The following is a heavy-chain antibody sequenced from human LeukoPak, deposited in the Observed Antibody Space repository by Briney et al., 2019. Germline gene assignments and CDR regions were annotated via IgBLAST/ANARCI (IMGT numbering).Heavy chain of an antibody. CDR2: ISGSSSTI. Sequence: PGGSLRLSCAASGFTFSYYSMNWVRQAPGKGLEWVSYISGSSSTIYYADSVKGRFTISRDNAKNSLYLQMNSLRAEDTAVYYCAKINPNMVRGVITREDAFDIWGQGTMVTVSS. CDR3: AKINPNMVRGVITREDAFDI. J-gene: IGHJ3*02. V-gene: IGHV3-48*01. CDR1: GFTFSYYS. D-gene: IGHD3-10*01.